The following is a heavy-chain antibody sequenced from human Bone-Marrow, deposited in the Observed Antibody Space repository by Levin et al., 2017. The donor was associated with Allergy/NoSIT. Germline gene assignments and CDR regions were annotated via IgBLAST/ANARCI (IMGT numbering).Heavy chain of an antibody. CDR1: GGSISPYS. D-gene: IGHD3-22*01. CDR3: ARGHFDTSGYANPFEY. J-gene: IGHJ4*02. V-gene: IGHV4-59*03. CDR2: IRYSGTT. Sequence: SETLSLTCSVSGGSISPYSWTWIRQSPGKGLEWLGYIRYSGTTSYNPSLESRVTISVDTSKNQFSLKLSSVTEADTAIYYCARGHFDTSGYANPFEYWGQGILVTVSS.